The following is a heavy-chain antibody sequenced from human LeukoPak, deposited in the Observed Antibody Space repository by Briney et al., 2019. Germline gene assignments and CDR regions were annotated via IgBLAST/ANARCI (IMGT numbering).Heavy chain of an antibody. Sequence: ASVKVSCKASGYTFTGYYMHWVRQAPGQGLEWMGWINSNSGGTNYAQKFQGRVTMTRDTSISTAYMELSRLRSDDTAVYYCARGRWDPRLRYWGLGDYWGQGTLVTVSS. CDR2: INSNSGGT. V-gene: IGHV1-2*02. CDR3: ARGRWDPRLRYWGLGDY. D-gene: IGHD3-9*01. J-gene: IGHJ4*02. CDR1: GYTFTGYY.